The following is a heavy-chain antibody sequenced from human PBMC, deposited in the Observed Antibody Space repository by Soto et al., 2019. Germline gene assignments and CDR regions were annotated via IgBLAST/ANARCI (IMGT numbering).Heavy chain of an antibody. CDR1: GYSISSGYY. CDR2: IHHSEKS. D-gene: IGHD2-15*01. Sequence: SETLSLTCAVSGYSISSGYYWVWIRQTPGKGLEWIGSIHHSEKSYNNPSLRSRVTMSLDTSKNQFSLRLTSVTVADTGVYYCARGGGGSQFLWFGPWGQGXLVTVHS. V-gene: IGHV4-38-2*01. CDR3: ARGGGGSQFLWFGP. J-gene: IGHJ5*02.